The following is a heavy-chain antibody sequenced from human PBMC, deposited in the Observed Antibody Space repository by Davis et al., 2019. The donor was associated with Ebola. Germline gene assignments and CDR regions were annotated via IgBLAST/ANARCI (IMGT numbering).Heavy chain of an antibody. CDR3: ANLRGNSKTWAPLDN. CDR2: LSGSGGSA. V-gene: IGHV3-23*01. CDR1: GFTFSSYT. J-gene: IGHJ4*02. D-gene: IGHD2/OR15-2a*01. Sequence: PGGSLRLSCAASGFTFSSYTMAWVRQAPGKGLEWVSALSGSGGSAYYADSVKGRFTISRDNSKRTLYLEMDSLRAEDTAVYHCANLRGNSKTWAPLDNWGQGTLVTVSS.